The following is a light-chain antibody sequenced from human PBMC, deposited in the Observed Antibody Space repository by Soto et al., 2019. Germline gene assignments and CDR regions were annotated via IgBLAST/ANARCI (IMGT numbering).Light chain of an antibody. CDR2: DAS. J-gene: IGKJ1*01. CDR1: QDISNY. Sequence: DIQMTQSPSSLSASVGDRVTITCQASQDISNYLNWYQQKLGKAPKLLIYDASNLETGVPSRFSGSGSGTDFTLTISSLQPEDFATYYCQQADSFPQTFGQGTKVDIK. V-gene: IGKV1-33*01. CDR3: QQADSFPQT.